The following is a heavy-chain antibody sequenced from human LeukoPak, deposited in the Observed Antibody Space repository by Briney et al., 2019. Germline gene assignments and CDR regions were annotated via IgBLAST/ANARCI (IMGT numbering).Heavy chain of an antibody. Sequence: SQTLSLTCTVSGGSISSGSYYWSWIRQPAGKGLEWIGRIYTSGSTNYNPSLKSRVTISIDTSKNQFSLKLSSVTAADTAVYYCASDEITIFGVAPSYWGQGTLVTVSS. CDR2: IYTSGST. CDR3: ASDEITIFGVAPSY. D-gene: IGHD3-3*01. J-gene: IGHJ4*02. CDR1: GGSISSGSYY. V-gene: IGHV4-61*02.